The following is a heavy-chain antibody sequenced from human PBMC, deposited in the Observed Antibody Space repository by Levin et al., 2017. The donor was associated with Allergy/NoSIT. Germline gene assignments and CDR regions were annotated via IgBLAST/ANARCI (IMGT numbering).Heavy chain of an antibody. CDR1: GGSISSYY. J-gene: IGHJ4*02. D-gene: IGHD5/OR15-5a*01. CDR3: ARHASQCIGCLDFDY. V-gene: IGHV4-59*08. Sequence: GSLRLSCSVSGGSISSYYWSWIRQPPGKGLEWIGYIYYSGSTNYNPSLKSRVTISVDTSKNQFSLKLSSVTAADTAVYYCARHASQCIGCLDFDYWGQGTLVTVSS. CDR2: IYYSGST.